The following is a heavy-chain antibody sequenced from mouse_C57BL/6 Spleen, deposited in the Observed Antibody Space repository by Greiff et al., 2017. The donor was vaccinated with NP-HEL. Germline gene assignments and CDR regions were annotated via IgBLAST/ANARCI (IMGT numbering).Heavy chain of an antibody. Sequence: QVQLQQPGAELVKPGASVKMSCKASGYTFTSYWITWVKQRPGQGLEWIGDIYPGSGSTNYNEKFKSKATLTVDTSSSTAYMQLSSLTSEDSAVYYCARGNYGSSYKAWFAYWGQGTLVTVSA. CDR2: IYPGSGST. CDR3: ARGNYGSSYKAWFAY. CDR1: GYTFTSYW. V-gene: IGHV1-55*01. J-gene: IGHJ3*01. D-gene: IGHD1-1*01.